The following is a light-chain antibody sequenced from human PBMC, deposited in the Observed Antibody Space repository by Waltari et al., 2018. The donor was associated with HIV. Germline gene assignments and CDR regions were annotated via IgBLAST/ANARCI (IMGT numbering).Light chain of an antibody. CDR1: SSDVGGYNY. CDR3: SSYTSSSTLSRV. V-gene: IGLV2-14*01. CDR2: EVT. J-gene: IGLJ2*01. Sequence: QSALTQPASVSGSPGQSITISCTGTSSDVGGYNYVSWSQQQPGKAPTPIIYEVTNRPSGVSNRFAVSKPVNTASLTISGLQAEDEADYYCSSYTSSSTLSRVFGGGTKLTVL.